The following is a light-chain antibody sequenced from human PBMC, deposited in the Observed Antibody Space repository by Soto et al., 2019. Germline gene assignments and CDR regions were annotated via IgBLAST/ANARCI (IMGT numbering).Light chain of an antibody. V-gene: IGKV1-39*01. J-gene: IGKJ2*01. CDR2: AAS. Sequence: DIQMTQSPSSLSASVGDRVIITCRASQSISSYLNWYQQKPGKAPKFLIYAASSLQSGVPSRFSGSGSGTDVTLTITSLQPEDFATYYCQQSYSSPPTFGQGTRLEIK. CDR3: QQSYSSPPT. CDR1: QSISSY.